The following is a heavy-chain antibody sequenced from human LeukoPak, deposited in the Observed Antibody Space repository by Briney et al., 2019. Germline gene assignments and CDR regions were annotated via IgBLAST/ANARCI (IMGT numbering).Heavy chain of an antibody. V-gene: IGHV4-59*08. CDR1: GGSISSYY. D-gene: IGHD2-2*01. J-gene: IGHJ4*02. CDR3: ARHEIYYQLLL. Sequence: SETLSLTCTVSGGSISSYYWSWIRQPPGKGLEWIGYIYYSGSTNYNPSLKSRVTIPVDTSKNQFSLELSSVTAADTAVYYCARHEIYYQLLLWGQGTLVTVSS. CDR2: IYYSGST.